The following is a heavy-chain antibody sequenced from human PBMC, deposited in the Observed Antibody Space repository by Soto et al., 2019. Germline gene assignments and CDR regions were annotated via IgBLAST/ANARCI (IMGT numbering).Heavy chain of an antibody. CDR1: GFTFSSYW. CDR3: ARQGIVGATTDAFDI. D-gene: IGHD1-26*01. CDR2: IKQDGSEK. J-gene: IGHJ3*02. Sequence: GGSLRLSCAASGFTFSSYWMSWVRQAPGKGLEWVANIKQDGSEKYYVDSVKGRFTISRDNAKNSLYLQMNSLRAEDTAVYYCARQGIVGATTDAFDIWGQGTMVTVSS. V-gene: IGHV3-7*05.